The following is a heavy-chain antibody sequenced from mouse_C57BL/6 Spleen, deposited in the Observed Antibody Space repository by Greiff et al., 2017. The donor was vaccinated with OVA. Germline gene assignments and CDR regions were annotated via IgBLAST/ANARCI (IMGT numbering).Heavy chain of an antibody. V-gene: IGHV5-9-1*02. CDR1: GFTFSSYA. D-gene: IGHD2-4*01. CDR2: ISSGGDYI. Sequence: EVMLVESGEGLVKPGGSLKLSCAASGFTFSSYAMSWVRQTPEKRLEWVAYISSGGDYIYYADTVKGRFTISRDNARNTLYLQMSSLKSEDTAMYYCTREGDDYPFAYWGQGTLVTVSA. CDR3: TREGDDYPFAY. J-gene: IGHJ3*01.